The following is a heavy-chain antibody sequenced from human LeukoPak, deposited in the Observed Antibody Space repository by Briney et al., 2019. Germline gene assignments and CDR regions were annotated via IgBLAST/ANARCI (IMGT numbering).Heavy chain of an antibody. CDR2: ISSSGSTI. D-gene: IGHD1-26*01. CDR1: GFTFSSYE. Sequence: PGGSLRLSCAASGFTFSSYEMNWVRQAPGKGLEWVSYISSSGSTIYYADSVKGRLTISRDNAKNSLYLQMNSLRAEDTAVYYCARDQGRGSYPRVYFDLWGRGTLVTVSS. J-gene: IGHJ2*01. CDR3: ARDQGRGSYPRVYFDL. V-gene: IGHV3-48*03.